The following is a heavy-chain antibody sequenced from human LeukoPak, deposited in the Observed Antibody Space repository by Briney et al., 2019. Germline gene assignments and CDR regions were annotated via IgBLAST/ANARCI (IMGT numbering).Heavy chain of an antibody. D-gene: IGHD6-13*01. V-gene: IGHV1-24*01. CDR1: GGTFSSYA. J-gene: IGHJ5*02. Sequence: VASVTVSCKASGGTFSSYAISWVRQAPGQGLEWMGGYDPEDGETIYAQKFQGRVTMTEDTSTDTAYMELSSLRSEDTAVYYCASSGNAAAAGTGWFDPWGQGTLVTVSS. CDR3: ASSGNAAAAGTGWFDP. CDR2: YDPEDGET.